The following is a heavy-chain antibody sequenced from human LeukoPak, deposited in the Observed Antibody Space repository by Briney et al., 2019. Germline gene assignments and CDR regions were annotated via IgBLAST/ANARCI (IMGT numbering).Heavy chain of an antibody. J-gene: IGHJ4*02. CDR3: ARGYDSSGYYHSDFDY. Sequence: ASVKVSCKASGGTFSSYAISWVRQAPGQGLEWMGRIIPIFGIANYAQKVQGRVTITADKSTSTAYVELSSLRSEDTAVYYCARGYDSSGYYHSDFDYWGQGTLVTVSS. CDR1: GGTFSSYA. D-gene: IGHD3-22*01. CDR2: IIPIFGIA. V-gene: IGHV1-69*04.